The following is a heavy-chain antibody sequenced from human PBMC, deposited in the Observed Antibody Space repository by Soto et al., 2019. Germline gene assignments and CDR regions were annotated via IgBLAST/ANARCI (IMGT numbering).Heavy chain of an antibody. CDR2: IDIGNGNR. J-gene: IGHJ4*02. Sequence: QDHLVQSGPEVKRPGASVRISCKASGFTCTDYSLHWVRQPPGQGLERMGWIDIGNGNRKYSQELQGRVTITSDTSASTAYMDLNSLKFEDTAVYYCAPEGRSGWYDYWGQGTLVTVSS. CDR1: GFTCTDYS. D-gene: IGHD6-19*01. V-gene: IGHV1-3*04. CDR3: APEGRSGWYDY.